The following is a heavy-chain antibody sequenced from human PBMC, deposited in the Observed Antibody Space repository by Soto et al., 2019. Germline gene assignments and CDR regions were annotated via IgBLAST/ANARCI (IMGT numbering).Heavy chain of an antibody. CDR1: GGSISSYY. Sequence: SETLSLTCTVSGGSISSYYCSWIRQPPGKGLEWIGYIYYSGSTNYNPSLKSRVTISVDTSTNQFSLKLSSVTAADTAVYYCARGVGSSSWYNWFDPWGQGTLVTVS. V-gene: IGHV4-59*01. J-gene: IGHJ5*02. CDR3: ARGVGSSSWYNWFDP. D-gene: IGHD6-13*01. CDR2: IYYSGST.